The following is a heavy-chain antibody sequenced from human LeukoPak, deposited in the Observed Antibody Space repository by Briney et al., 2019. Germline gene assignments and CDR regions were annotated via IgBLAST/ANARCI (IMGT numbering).Heavy chain of an antibody. Sequence: GGSLRLSCAVSGFTFSTSNMNWVRQAPGKGLEWVSSITSGGSNIFYADSVKGRFTISRDNAKNSLYLQMNSLRAEDTAVYYCARYSGTYRDYWGQGTLVTVSS. CDR1: GFTFSTSN. J-gene: IGHJ4*02. D-gene: IGHD1-26*01. V-gene: IGHV3-21*01. CDR2: ITSGGSNI. CDR3: ARYSGTYRDY.